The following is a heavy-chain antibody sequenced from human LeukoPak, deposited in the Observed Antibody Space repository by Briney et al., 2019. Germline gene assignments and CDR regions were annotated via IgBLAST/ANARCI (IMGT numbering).Heavy chain of an antibody. V-gene: IGHV1-46*01. J-gene: IGHJ4*02. Sequence: ASVKLSCKASGYNFSSYYIQWVRQDPGEGLEWMGLLNPSRGTTAYAPKSQGRVTMTRDTSSNTVYMELRGLRSDDTAIYYCARDATRGIGGSYDLDFWGQGSLVTVSS. D-gene: IGHD3-16*01. CDR1: GYNFSSYY. CDR3: ARDATRGIGGSYDLDF. CDR2: LNPSRGTT.